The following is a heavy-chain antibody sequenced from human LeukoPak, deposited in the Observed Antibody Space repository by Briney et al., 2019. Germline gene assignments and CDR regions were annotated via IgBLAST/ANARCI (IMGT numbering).Heavy chain of an antibody. CDR1: GGSITSDSHY. V-gene: IGHV4-39*01. J-gene: IGHJ3*01. CDR2: IDYNGS. D-gene: IGHD3-22*01. Sequence: KPSETLSLTCTVSGGSITSDSHYWAWIRQPPEKGLEWIGHIDYNGSFYNPSLKSRITISVDASKKQFSLRLRSMSPADTAVYFCARLSDTRRGLAFDVWGQGSLVSVSS. CDR3: ARLSDTRRGLAFDV.